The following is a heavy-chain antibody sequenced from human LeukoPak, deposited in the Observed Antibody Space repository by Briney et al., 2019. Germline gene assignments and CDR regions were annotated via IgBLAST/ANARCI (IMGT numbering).Heavy chain of an antibody. CDR1: GGSISSSSYY. V-gene: IGHV4-39*07. J-gene: IGHJ4*02. CDR2: IYYSGST. Sequence: SETLSLTCTVSGGSISSSSYYWGWIRQPPGKGLEWIGSIYYSGSTYYNPSLKSRVTISVDKSKNQFSLKLSSVTAADTAVYYCARVGDYYDSSGYYQIPYFDYWGQGTLVTVSS. D-gene: IGHD3-22*01. CDR3: ARVGDYYDSSGYYQIPYFDY.